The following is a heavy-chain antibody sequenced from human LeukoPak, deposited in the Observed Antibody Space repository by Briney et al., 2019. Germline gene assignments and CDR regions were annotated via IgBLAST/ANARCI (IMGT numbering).Heavy chain of an antibody. CDR1: GGSISNTNYY. D-gene: IGHD3-10*01. V-gene: IGHV4-39*07. J-gene: IGHJ6*02. Sequence: SETLSLTCTVSGGSISNTNYYWGWIRQPPGKGLEWIGSINYSGTTYYNPSLKSRLTISVDTSKNQFSLKLSSVTAEDTAVYYCARMAGGSGSLYYYGMDVWGQGTTVTVSS. CDR3: ARMAGGSGSLYYYGMDV. CDR2: INYSGTT.